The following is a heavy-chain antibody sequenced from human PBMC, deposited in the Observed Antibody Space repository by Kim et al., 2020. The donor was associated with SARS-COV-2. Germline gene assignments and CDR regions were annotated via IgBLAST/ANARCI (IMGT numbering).Heavy chain of an antibody. V-gene: IGHV3-48*02. Sequence: GGSLRLSCAASGFTFSSYSMNWVRQAPGKGLEWVSYISSSSSTIYYADSVKGRFTISRDNAKNSLYLQMNSLRDEDTAVYYCAREGIVVVVAGGMDVWGQGTTVTVSS. D-gene: IGHD2-15*01. CDR3: AREGIVVVVAGGMDV. J-gene: IGHJ6*02. CDR2: ISSSSSTI. CDR1: GFTFSSYS.